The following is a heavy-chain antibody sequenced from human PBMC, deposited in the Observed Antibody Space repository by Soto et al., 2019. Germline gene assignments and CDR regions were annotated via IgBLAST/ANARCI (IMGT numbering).Heavy chain of an antibody. D-gene: IGHD3-3*01. J-gene: IGHJ4*02. CDR3: AKEILRFLEWLGDYFDY. V-gene: IGHV3-23*01. Sequence: XGSLRLSCAASGFTFSSYAMSWVRQAPGKGLEWVSAISGSGGSTYYADSVKGRFTISRDNSKNTLYLQMNSLRAEDTAVYYCAKEILRFLEWLGDYFDYWGQGTLVTVSS. CDR1: GFTFSSYA. CDR2: ISGSGGST.